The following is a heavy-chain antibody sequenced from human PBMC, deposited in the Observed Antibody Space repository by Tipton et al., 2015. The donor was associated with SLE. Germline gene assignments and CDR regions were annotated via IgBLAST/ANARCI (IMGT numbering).Heavy chain of an antibody. CDR3: ARHRDSGWVLDAFDI. V-gene: IGHV4-59*08. CDR2: IYYSGST. Sequence: LRLSCAVYGGSFSSYYWSWIRQPPGKGLEWIGYIYYSGSTNYNPSLKSRVTISVDTSKNQFSLKLSSVTAADTAVYYCARHRDSGWVLDAFDIWGKGTMVTVSS. D-gene: IGHD6-19*01. J-gene: IGHJ3*02. CDR1: GGSFSSYY.